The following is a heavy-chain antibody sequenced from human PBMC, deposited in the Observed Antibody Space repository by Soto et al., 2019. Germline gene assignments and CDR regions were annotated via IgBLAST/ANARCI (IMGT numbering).Heavy chain of an antibody. CDR1: GYTFTGHY. CDR2: IGPNSGDT. CDR3: GRGRSGELVVFY. J-gene: IGHJ4*02. D-gene: IGHD1-7*01. Sequence: QVQLVQSGAEVKKSGASVKVSCKASGYTFTGHYIHWVRQAPGQGPEWMGEIGPNSGDTKYVQKFQGRVTMTRDTSITTVYMELSNLSPDDTAVYYCGRGRSGELVVFYWGQGTLVTVYS. V-gene: IGHV1-2*02.